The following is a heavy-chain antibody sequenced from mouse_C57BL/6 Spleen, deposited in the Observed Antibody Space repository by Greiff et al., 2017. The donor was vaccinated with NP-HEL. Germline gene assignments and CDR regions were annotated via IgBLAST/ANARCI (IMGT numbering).Heavy chain of an antibody. CDR2: ISSGSSTI. CDR3: ARGGSNYAMDY. V-gene: IGHV5-17*01. D-gene: IGHD5-1*01. CDR1: GFTFSDSG. J-gene: IGHJ4*01. Sequence: DVKLVESGGGLVKPGGSLKLSCAASGFTFSDSGMHWVRQAPEKGLEWVAYISSGSSTIYYADTVKGRFTISRDNAKNTLFLQMTSLRSEDTAMYYCARGGSNYAMDYWGQGTSVTVSS.